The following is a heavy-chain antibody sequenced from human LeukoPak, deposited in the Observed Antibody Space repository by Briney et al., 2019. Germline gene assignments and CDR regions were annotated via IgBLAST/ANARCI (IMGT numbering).Heavy chain of an antibody. CDR1: GYTFTSYA. CDR3: ATDHSMANTAWWFDP. D-gene: IGHD5-24*01. CDR2: INPSGTGT. J-gene: IGHJ5*02. V-gene: IGHV1-46*01. Sequence: GASVKVSCKASGYTFTSYAMNWVRQAPGQGLEWMGVINPSGTGTSYAQKFQGRITMSRDTSTSTVYMELGSLRSEDTAFYYCATDHSMANTAWWFDPWGQGTLVTVSS.